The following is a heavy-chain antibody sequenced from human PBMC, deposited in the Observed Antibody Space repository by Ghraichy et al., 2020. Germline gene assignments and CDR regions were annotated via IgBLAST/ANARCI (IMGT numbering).Heavy chain of an antibody. Sequence: ASVKVSCKVSGYTLTELSMHWVRQAPGKGLEWMGGFDPEDGETIYAQKFQGRVTMTEDTSTDTAYMELSSLRSEDTAVYYCATDRPLRGVVTPPVYFDYWGQGTLVTVSS. CDR1: GYTLTELS. CDR2: FDPEDGET. J-gene: IGHJ4*02. V-gene: IGHV1-24*01. CDR3: ATDRPLRGVVTPPVYFDY. D-gene: IGHD4-23*01.